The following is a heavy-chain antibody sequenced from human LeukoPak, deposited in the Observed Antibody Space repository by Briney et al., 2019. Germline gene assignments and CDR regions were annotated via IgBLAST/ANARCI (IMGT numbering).Heavy chain of an antibody. CDR2: ISYSGST. CDR1: GGSISSYY. D-gene: IGHD3-9*01. Sequence: PSETLSLTCTVSGGSISSYYWSWIRQPPGKGLEWIGFISYSGSTNYNPSLKSRVTISIDTSKNQFSLKLRSVTAADTAIYYCARQGYDILTGYIDAFDIWGQGTMVTVSS. J-gene: IGHJ3*02. CDR3: ARQGYDILTGYIDAFDI. V-gene: IGHV4-59*08.